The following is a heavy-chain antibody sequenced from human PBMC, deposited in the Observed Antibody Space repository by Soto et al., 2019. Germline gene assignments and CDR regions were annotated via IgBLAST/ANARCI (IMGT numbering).Heavy chain of an antibody. D-gene: IGHD5-18*01. CDR2: IWYDGRNK. CDR1: GFSFSTYG. CDR3: ARGYVDGAMDIYYYYYGIDV. Sequence: VGSLRLSCVASGFSFSTYGMHWFRQAPGKGLEWVAVIWYDGRNKYYADSLKGRFTISRDNSKNTLFLQMNSLTAEDTAVYYCARGYVDGAMDIYYYYYGIDVWGQGTTVTVSS. J-gene: IGHJ6*02. V-gene: IGHV3-33*01.